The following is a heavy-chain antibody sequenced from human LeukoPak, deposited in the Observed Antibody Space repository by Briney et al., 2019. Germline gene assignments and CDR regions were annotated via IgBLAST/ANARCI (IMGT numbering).Heavy chain of an antibody. D-gene: IGHD2/OR15-2a*01. CDR1: GFTFGSYA. Sequence: PGGSLRLSCAASGFTFGSYAMHWVRQAPGKGLEWVAVISYDGSNKYYADSVKGRFTISRDNSKNTLYLQMNSLRAEDTAVYYCARELFYEGVYWGQGTLVTVSS. CDR2: ISYDGSNK. CDR3: ARELFYEGVY. V-gene: IGHV3-30-3*01. J-gene: IGHJ4*02.